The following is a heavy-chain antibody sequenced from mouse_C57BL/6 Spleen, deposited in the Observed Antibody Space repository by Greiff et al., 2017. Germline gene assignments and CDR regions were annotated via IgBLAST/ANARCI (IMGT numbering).Heavy chain of an antibody. CDR2: IDPSDSES. D-gene: IGHD1-1*01. J-gene: IGHJ2*01. V-gene: IGHV1-52*01. CDR3: ARSITTLALDY. Sequence: VQLQQPGAELVRPGSSVKLSCKASGYTFTSYWMHWVKQRPIQGLEWIGNIDPSDSESHYNQKFKDKATLTVDKSSSTAYMQLSSLTSEDSSVYFCARSITTLALDYWGPGTTLTGSS. CDR1: GYTFTSYW.